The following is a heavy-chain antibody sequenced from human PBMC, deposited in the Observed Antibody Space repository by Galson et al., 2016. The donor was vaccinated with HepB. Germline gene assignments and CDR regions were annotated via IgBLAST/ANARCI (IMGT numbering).Heavy chain of an antibody. CDR1: GGSISTYY. D-gene: IGHD3-16*01. CDR3: VRGDLLYFDY. Sequence: ETLSLTCTVSGGSISTYYWNWIRQPPGKGLEWIGYIYYIGTTNSNPSLEGRVTVSVDTAKNRFSLKLSSVTAADTAVYYCVRGDLLYFDYWGQGALVTVSS. V-gene: IGHV4-59*01. CDR2: IYYIGTT. J-gene: IGHJ4*02.